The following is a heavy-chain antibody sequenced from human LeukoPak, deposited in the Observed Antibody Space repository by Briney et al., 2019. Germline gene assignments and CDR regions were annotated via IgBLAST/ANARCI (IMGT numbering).Heavy chain of an antibody. CDR2: INHSGST. D-gene: IGHD6-19*01. CDR1: GGSFSGYY. CDR3: ARLRQIIYSSGLDV. Sequence: SETLSLTCAVYGGSFSGYYWSWIRQPPGKGLEWIGEINHSGSTNYNPSHKSRVTISVDTSKNQFSLKLSSVTAADTAVYYCARLRQIIYSSGLDVWGKGTTVTVSS. V-gene: IGHV4-34*01. J-gene: IGHJ6*04.